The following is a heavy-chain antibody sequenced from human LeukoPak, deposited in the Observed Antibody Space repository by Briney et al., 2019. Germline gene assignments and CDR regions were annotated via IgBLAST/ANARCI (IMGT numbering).Heavy chain of an antibody. CDR3: ARQLGAYSYPFDI. CDR2: IFYSGST. Sequence: EALSLTCTVSGGSISSSNYYWGWIRQSPGKGLEWIGSIFYSGSTLYNPSLTSRITISVDTSKNQFSLRLNSVTAADTAVYYCARQLGAYSYPFDIWGQGTKVTVSS. V-gene: IGHV4-39*01. D-gene: IGHD3-16*01. J-gene: IGHJ3*02. CDR1: GGSISSSNYY.